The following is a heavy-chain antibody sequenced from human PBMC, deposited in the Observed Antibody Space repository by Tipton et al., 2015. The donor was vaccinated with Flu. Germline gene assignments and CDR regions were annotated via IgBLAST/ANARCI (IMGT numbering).Heavy chain of an antibody. CDR2: TYFSGSS. D-gene: IGHD2-15*01. CDR1: GASVSSGDYY. CDR3: VRDREFGGYDAFDL. V-gene: IGHV4-61*08. Sequence: TLSLTCSVSGASVSSGDYYWSWIRQPPGKGLEWIGYTYFSGSSYYNPSLKSRVTISLDTSENQISLKLNSVTAADTAVYYCVRDREFGGYDAFDLWGQGTMVTVSS. J-gene: IGHJ3*01.